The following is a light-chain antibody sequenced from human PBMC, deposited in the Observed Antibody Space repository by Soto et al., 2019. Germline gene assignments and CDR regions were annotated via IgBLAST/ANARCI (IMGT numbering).Light chain of an antibody. CDR1: QSVSSSY. J-gene: IGKJ2*01. CDR3: QQSGSSPYT. CDR2: VAS. Sequence: EIVLTQSPGTLSLSPGERATLSCRASQSVSSSYLAWYQQKPGQAPRLLIYVASSRATGIPDRFSGSGSGTDFTLTISRLEPEDFAVYYCQQSGSSPYTFCQGTKLESK. V-gene: IGKV3-20*01.